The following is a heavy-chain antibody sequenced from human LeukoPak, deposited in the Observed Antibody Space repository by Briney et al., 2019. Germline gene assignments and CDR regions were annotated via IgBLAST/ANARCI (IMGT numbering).Heavy chain of an antibody. CDR3: ARVRITMIVVGPFDY. CDR1: GFTFSSYA. Sequence: PGGSLRLSCAASGFTFSSYAMHWVRQAPGKGLEWVAVISYDGSNKYYADSVKGRFTISRDNSKNTLYLQMNSLRAEDTAVYYCARVRITMIVVGPFDYWGQGTLVTVSS. D-gene: IGHD3-22*01. CDR2: ISYDGSNK. J-gene: IGHJ4*02. V-gene: IGHV3-30-3*01.